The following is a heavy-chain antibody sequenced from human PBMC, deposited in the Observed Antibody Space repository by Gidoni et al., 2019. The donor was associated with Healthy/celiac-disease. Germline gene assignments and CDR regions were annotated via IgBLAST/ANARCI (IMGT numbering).Heavy chain of an antibody. CDR2: IYSGGST. J-gene: IGHJ3*02. Sequence: EVQLVESGGGLVQPGGSLRLSCAASGFTVSSHYMSWVRQAPGKGLGWVSVIYSGGSTYYADSVKGRFTISRDNSKNTLYLQMNSLRAEDTAVYYCARDRPYYYDSSGYYMGYDIWGQGTMVTVSS. CDR3: ARDRPYYYDSSGYYMGYDI. CDR1: GFTVSSHY. D-gene: IGHD3-22*01. V-gene: IGHV3-66*02.